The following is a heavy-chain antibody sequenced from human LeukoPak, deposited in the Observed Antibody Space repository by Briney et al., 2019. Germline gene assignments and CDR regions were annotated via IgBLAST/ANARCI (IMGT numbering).Heavy chain of an antibody. CDR2: INPSGGST. CDR3: ARDRAVTPDVSAFDI. V-gene: IGHV1-46*01. CDR1: GYTCSSYY. Sequence: GSSVNVSCKASGYTCSSYYMHWVRQAPGHWFEWMGIINPSGGSTSYAQKCQGRVTMSRDTSTSTVYMELSSMRSEDTAVYYCARDRAVTPDVSAFDIWGQGKMVTVSS. J-gene: IGHJ3*02. D-gene: IGHD4-11*01.